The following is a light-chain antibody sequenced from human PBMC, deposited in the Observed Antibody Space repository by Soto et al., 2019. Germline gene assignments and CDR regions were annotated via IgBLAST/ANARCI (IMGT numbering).Light chain of an antibody. V-gene: IGKV3-20*01. CDR3: QQYCGSPRT. J-gene: IGKJ5*01. CDR2: GSS. CDR1: QSVSSSY. Sequence: EIVLAQSPGTLSLSPGERATLSCRASQSVSSSYFAWYQQKPGQAPRLLIYGSSNRATGIPDRFSGSGSGTDFTLTISRLEPEDFAVYYCQQYCGSPRTFGRGTRLEIK.